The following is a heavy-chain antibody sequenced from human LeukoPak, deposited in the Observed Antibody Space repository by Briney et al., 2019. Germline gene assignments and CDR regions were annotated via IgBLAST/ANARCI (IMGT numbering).Heavy chain of an antibody. J-gene: IGHJ3*02. CDR3: ARDEYCSSTSCQGAFDI. V-gene: IGHV1-2*02. D-gene: IGHD2-2*01. CDR2: FNPNSGGT. CDR1: GYTFTGYY. Sequence: GASVKVSCKASGYTFTGYYIHWVRQAPGQGLEWMGWFNPNSGGTNSAQKFQGRVTMTRDTSISTAYMELSRLRSDDTAAYYCARDEYCSSTSCQGAFDIWGQGTMVTVSS.